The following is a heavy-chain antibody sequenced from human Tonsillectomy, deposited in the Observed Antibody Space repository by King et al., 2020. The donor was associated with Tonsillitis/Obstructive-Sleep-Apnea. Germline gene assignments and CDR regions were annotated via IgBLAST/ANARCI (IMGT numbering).Heavy chain of an antibody. V-gene: IGHV4-34*01. CDR3: ARVVVVTAIHPFYWYFDL. J-gene: IGHJ2*01. D-gene: IGHD2-21*02. CDR2: INHSGST. CDR1: GGSFSGYY. Sequence: VQLQQWGAGLLKPSETLSLTCAVYGGSFSGYYWSWIRQPPGKGLEWIGEINHSGSTNYNPSLKSRVTISVDTSKNQFSLKLSSVTAADTAVYYCARVVVVTAIHPFYWYFDLWGRGTLVTVSS.